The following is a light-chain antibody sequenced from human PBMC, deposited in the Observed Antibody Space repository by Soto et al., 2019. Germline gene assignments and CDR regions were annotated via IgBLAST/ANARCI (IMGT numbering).Light chain of an antibody. J-gene: IGKJ2*01. V-gene: IGKV1-8*01. CDR3: QKYNSAPYT. CDR1: QDISTS. CDR2: GAS. Sequence: AIRMTQSPSSFSASSGDRVTITCRASQDISTSLAWYRQSPGKAPQFLIYGASTLQIGVPSRFSGGGSGTDFTLTISSLQSEDFATYYCQKYNSAPYTFGQGTKLEIK.